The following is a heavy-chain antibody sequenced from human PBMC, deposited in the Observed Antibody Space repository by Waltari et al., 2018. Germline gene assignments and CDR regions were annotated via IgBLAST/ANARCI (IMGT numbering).Heavy chain of an antibody. J-gene: IGHJ1*01. D-gene: IGHD4-17*01. CDR3: VRGRLTTVVTPWDF. Sequence: VQLVESGGGLVKLGGSLRLACEASGDIFHHSGVHWVRQAPGKGLEWVSFISGSGKTIYYEDAVKGRFSMSRDNAKNVLYLQMSGLRAEDTALYYCVRGRLTTVVTPWDFWGQGTLVTVSS. V-gene: IGHV3-21*02. CDR2: ISGSGKTI. CDR1: GDIFHHSG.